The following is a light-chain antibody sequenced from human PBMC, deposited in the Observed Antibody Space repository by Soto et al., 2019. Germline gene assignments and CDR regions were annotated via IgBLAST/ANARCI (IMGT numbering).Light chain of an antibody. CDR2: NVS. V-gene: IGLV2-14*01. J-gene: IGLJ3*02. CDR3: SSYTSTSTPV. CDR1: SSDVGGYNY. Sequence: QSALTQPASVSGSPGQSINISCTGTSSDVGGYNYVSWYQQQPVKAPKLIMYNVSNRPSGISNRFSGSKSGNTASLTISGLQAEDEADYYCSSYTSTSTPVFGGGTQLTVL.